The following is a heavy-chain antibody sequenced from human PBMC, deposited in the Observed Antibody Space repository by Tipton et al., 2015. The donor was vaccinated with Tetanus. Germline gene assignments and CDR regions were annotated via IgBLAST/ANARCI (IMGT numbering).Heavy chain of an antibody. CDR2: IYYSGST. V-gene: IGHV4-30-4*01. CDR1: GDSIRSEDYY. CDR3: ARLTCSSPSCYYYYYYYVDV. D-gene: IGHD2-2*01. Sequence: LRLSCSVSGDSIRSEDYYWGWIRQSPGKGLEWLGYIYYSGSTYNNPFLKSRVSISLDASKNQFSLSLNSVTAADSATYYCARLTCSSPSCYYYYYYYVDVWGTGTAVAVSS. J-gene: IGHJ6*03.